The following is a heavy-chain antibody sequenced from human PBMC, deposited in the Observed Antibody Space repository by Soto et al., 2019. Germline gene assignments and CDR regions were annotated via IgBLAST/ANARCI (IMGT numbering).Heavy chain of an antibody. D-gene: IGHD3-10*01. J-gene: IGHJ4*02. Sequence: QVHLVQSGAEVKKPGASVKVSCKGSGYGFTTYGITWVRQAPGQGLEWMAWISAHNGNTNYAQKLQGRVTVTRATSPSTAYMDLRSLRSDDTAVYNCARGRYGGYWGQRALVTVSS. CDR1: GYGFTTYG. V-gene: IGHV1-18*01. CDR3: ARGRYGGY. CDR2: ISAHNGNT.